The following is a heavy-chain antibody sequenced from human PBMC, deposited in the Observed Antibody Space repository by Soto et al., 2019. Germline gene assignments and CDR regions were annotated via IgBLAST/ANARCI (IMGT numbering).Heavy chain of an antibody. CDR1: GYTFTSYY. CDR3: ARSYYYDSSGYYYYFDY. Sequence: APVKLSCKASGYTFTSYYMHWVRQAPEQGLEWMGIINPSGGSTSYAQKFQGRVTMTRDTSTSTVYMELSSLRSEDTAVYYCARSYYYDSSGYYYYFDYWGQGTLVTVSS. J-gene: IGHJ4*02. D-gene: IGHD3-22*01. V-gene: IGHV1-46*01. CDR2: INPSGGST.